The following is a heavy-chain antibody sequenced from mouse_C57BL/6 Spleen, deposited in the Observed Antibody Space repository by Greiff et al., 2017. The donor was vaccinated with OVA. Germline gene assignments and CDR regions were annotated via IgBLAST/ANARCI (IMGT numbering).Heavy chain of an antibody. CDR2: INPNNGGT. D-gene: IGHD4-1*01. Sequence: VQLQQSGPELVKPGASVKMSCKASGYTFTDYNMHWVKQSHGKGLEWIGYINPNNGGTSSNQKFKGKATLTVNKSSSTAHMELRSLTSEASAVYYCARRLTGGYFDYWGQGTTLTVSS. CDR3: ARRLTGGYFDY. J-gene: IGHJ2*01. CDR1: GYTFTDYN. V-gene: IGHV1-22*01.